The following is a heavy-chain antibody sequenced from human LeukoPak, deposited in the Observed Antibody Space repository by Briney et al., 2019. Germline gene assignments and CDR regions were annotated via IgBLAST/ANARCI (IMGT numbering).Heavy chain of an antibody. Sequence: PGGSLRLSCAASGFTVSSNYMSWVRQAPGKGLEWVSVIYSGGSTYYADSVKGRFTISRDNSKNTPYLQMNSLRAEDTAVYYCARAHRSGWYIDYWGQGTLVTVSS. V-gene: IGHV3-66*01. J-gene: IGHJ4*02. CDR1: GFTVSSNY. CDR2: IYSGGST. D-gene: IGHD6-19*01. CDR3: ARAHRSGWYIDY.